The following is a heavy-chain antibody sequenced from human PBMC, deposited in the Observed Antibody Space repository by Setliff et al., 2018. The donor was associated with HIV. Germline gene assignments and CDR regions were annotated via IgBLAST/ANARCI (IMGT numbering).Heavy chain of an antibody. CDR2: ISAYNGNT. V-gene: IGHV1-18*01. D-gene: IGHD1-26*01. Sequence: GASVKVSCKVSGYTLTELSMHWVRQAPGKGLEWMGWISAYNGNTNYAQKLQGRVTMTTDTSTSTAYMELSSLRSEDTAVYYCARTASGSSKSAFDYWGQGTLVTVSS. CDR3: ARTASGSSKSAFDY. J-gene: IGHJ4*02. CDR1: GYTLTELS.